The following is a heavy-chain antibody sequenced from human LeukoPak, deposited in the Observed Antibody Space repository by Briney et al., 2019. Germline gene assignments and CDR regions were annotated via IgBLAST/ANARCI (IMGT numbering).Heavy chain of an antibody. J-gene: IGHJ5*02. CDR1: GFTFSSYA. CDR2: IYSGGST. D-gene: IGHD2-2*01. CDR3: ARDRGDCSSTSCYRGPHNWFDP. V-gene: IGHV3-66*01. Sequence: RGSLRLSCAASGFTFSSYAMSWVRQAPGKGLEWVSVIYSGGSTYYADSVTGRFTISRDNSKNTLYLQMNSLRAEDTAVYYCARDRGDCSSTSCYRGPHNWFDPWGQGTLVTVSS.